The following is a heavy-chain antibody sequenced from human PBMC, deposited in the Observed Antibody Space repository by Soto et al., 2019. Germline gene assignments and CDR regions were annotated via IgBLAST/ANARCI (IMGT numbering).Heavy chain of an antibody. D-gene: IGHD6-13*01. V-gene: IGHV3-11*01. CDR1: GFDFSDYY. Sequence: GVSLRLSCAASGFDFSDYYMNWIRQAPGKGLEWVSSISSSGTTGYYADSVKGRFTISRDNAENSLYLQMNSLRAEDTAVYYCARVGYSSSWYFDYWGQGTLVTVSS. J-gene: IGHJ4*02. CDR3: ARVGYSSSWYFDY. CDR2: ISSSGTTG.